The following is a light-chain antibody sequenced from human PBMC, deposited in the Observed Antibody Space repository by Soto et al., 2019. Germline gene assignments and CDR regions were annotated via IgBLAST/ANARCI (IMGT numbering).Light chain of an antibody. CDR3: NSYATSNSLI. Sequence: QSALTQPASVSGSLGQSITISCTGTSSDIGCYNYVSWYQQHPGKAPKLIIYEVSYRPSGVSNRFSASKYANTASLTISGLQAEDEADYYCNSYATSNSLIFGGGTKVTVL. CDR2: EVS. CDR1: SSDIGCYNY. J-gene: IGLJ2*01. V-gene: IGLV2-14*01.